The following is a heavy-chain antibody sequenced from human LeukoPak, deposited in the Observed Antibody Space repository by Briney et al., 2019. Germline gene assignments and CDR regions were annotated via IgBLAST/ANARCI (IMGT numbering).Heavy chain of an antibody. CDR3: VVRRLDRLLNYHDH. Sequence: PGGSLRLSCAASGFTFSRYGMHWVRQAPGKGLEWVAFIRDDGSLTYYADSVKDRFTISRDNSNNTLYLQMSSLRADDTAVYYCVVRRLDRLLNYHDHWGQGTLVTVSS. CDR2: IRDDGSLT. D-gene: IGHD3-10*01. CDR1: GFTFSRYG. V-gene: IGHV3-30*02. J-gene: IGHJ4*02.